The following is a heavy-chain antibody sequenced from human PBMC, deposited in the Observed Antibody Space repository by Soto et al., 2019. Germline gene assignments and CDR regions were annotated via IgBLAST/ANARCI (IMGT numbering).Heavy chain of an antibody. J-gene: IGHJ4*02. V-gene: IGHV4-61*02. CDR3: AREGSYSAYNFAHGIQLWSFDF. Sequence: SETLSLTCNVSGVSISSTSYNWSWVRQPAGKGLEWIGRIFSSGSTSFNPSLESRVAMSVDTSKNHFSLNLSSVTAADMAVYYCAREGSYSAYNFAHGIQLWSFDFWGQGALVTVSS. CDR1: GVSISSTSYN. D-gene: IGHD5-12*01. CDR2: IFSSGST.